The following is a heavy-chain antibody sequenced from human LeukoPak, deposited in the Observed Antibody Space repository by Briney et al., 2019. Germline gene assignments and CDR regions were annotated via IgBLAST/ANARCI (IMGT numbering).Heavy chain of an antibody. CDR3: ARRNDFGI. V-gene: IGHV4-59*08. CDR2: IYYSGST. Sequence: SETLSLTCTVSGGSISGDHWNWIRQPPGKGLEWIGYIYYSGSTNYNPSLKSRVTISIDTSKNQFSLKLTSVTAADTAVYYCARRNDFGIWGQGSMVTVSS. J-gene: IGHJ3*02. CDR1: GGSISGDH.